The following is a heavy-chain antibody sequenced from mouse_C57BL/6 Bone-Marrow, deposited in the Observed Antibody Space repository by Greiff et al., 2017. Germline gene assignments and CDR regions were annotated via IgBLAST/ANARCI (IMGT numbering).Heavy chain of an antibody. Sequence: QVQLKQSGAELVRPGASVKLSCKASGYTFTDYYINWVKQRPGQGLEWIARIYPGSGITYNNEKFKGKATLTAEKSSSTAYMQLSSLTSEDSAVYFCARFYYYGSSPHWYFDVWGTGTTVTVSS. CDR3: ARFYYYGSSPHWYFDV. CDR1: GYTFTDYY. D-gene: IGHD1-1*01. CDR2: IYPGSGIT. V-gene: IGHV1-76*01. J-gene: IGHJ1*03.